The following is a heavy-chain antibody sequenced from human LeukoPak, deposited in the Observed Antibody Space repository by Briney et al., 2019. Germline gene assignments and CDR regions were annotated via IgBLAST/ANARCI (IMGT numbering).Heavy chain of an antibody. CDR1: GYTFTSYY. Sequence: ASVKVSCKASGYTFTSYYMHWARQAPGQGLEWMGIINPSGGSTSYAQKFQGRVTMTRDTSTSTVYMELSSLRSEDTAVYYCARGWEPSPDSSGWYRDWFDPWGQGTLVTVSS. CDR2: INPSGGST. D-gene: IGHD6-19*01. CDR3: ARGWEPSPDSSGWYRDWFDP. J-gene: IGHJ5*02. V-gene: IGHV1-46*01.